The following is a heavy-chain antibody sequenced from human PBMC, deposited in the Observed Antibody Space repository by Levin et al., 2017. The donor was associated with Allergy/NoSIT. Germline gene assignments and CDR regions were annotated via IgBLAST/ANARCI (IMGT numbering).Heavy chain of an antibody. Sequence: LSLTCAASGFTFRSYAMSWVRQAPGKGLEWVSGISGSGDDTYYADSMEGRFTISRDNSKNTLYLQMNSLRAEDTAVYYCAKEPASGSCFDYWGQGTLVTVSS. CDR3: AKEPASGSCFDY. CDR1: GFTFRSYA. D-gene: IGHD1-26*01. V-gene: IGHV3-23*01. CDR2: ISGSGDDT. J-gene: IGHJ4*02.